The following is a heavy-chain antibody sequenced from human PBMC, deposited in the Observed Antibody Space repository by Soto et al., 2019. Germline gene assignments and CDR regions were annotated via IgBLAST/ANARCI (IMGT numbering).Heavy chain of an antibody. J-gene: IGHJ4*02. CDR3: ARDGLPYYYDSSGRFDY. V-gene: IGHV3-30-3*01. Sequence: PGGSLRLSCAASGFTFSSYAMHWVRQAPGKGLGWVAVISYDGSNKYYADSVKGRFTISRDNSKNTLYLQMNSLRAEDTAVYYCARDGLPYYYDSSGRFDYWGQGTLVTVSS. CDR1: GFTFSSYA. D-gene: IGHD3-22*01. CDR2: ISYDGSNK.